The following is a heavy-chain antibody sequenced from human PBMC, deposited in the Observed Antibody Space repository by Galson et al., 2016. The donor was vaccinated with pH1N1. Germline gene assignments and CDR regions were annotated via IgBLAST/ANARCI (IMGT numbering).Heavy chain of an antibody. CDR3: ARALGASGAF. J-gene: IGHJ4*02. Sequence: SLRLSCAGSRFSFSDYWMHWVRQAPGKGLEWVANINQDGSQKYYVDSVRGRFTISRDNAKNSLYLQMNSLRAEDTAVYYCARALGASGAFWGQGTLVTVSS. CDR1: RFSFSDYW. CDR2: INQDGSQK. D-gene: IGHD6-13*01. V-gene: IGHV3-7*01.